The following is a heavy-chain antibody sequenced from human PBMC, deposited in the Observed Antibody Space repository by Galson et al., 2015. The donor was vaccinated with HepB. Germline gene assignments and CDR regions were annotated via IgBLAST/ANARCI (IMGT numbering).Heavy chain of an antibody. CDR2: IYAAPIKT. J-gene: IGHJ5*02. Sequence: SLRLSCAASGFTFSNSAMTWVRQAPGKGLEWVSSIYAAPIKTYYIDSVNVRFTISRDNSKNTLYLQMNGLRVDHTAVYYCAKGADYSGPENYQNWFAPWRQGTLVIVSA. D-gene: IGHD3-10*01. CDR1: GFTFSNSA. V-gene: IGHV3-23*01. CDR3: AKGADYSGPENYQNWFAP.